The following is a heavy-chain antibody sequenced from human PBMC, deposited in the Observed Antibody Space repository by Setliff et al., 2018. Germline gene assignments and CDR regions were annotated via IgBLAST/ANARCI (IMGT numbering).Heavy chain of an antibody. CDR2: INPNSGGT. Sequence: GASVKVSCKASGYTFTGYYMHWVRQAPGQGLEWMGWINPNSGGTNYAQKFQGWVTMTRDTSISTAYMELSSLKTEDTALYYCTPWTGTSRLHYWGQGTLVTVSS. CDR3: TPWTGTSRLHY. D-gene: IGHD1-7*01. V-gene: IGHV1-2*04. CDR1: GYTFTGYY. J-gene: IGHJ4*02.